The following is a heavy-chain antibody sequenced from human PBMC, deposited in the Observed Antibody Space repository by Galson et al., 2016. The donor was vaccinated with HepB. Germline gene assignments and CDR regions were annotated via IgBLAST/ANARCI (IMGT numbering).Heavy chain of an antibody. J-gene: IGHJ6*02. CDR2: INPSSGST. V-gene: IGHV1-46*01. CDR1: GYTFTSYY. CDR3: ARDRLPQQWAGKYYYFGMDV. D-gene: IGHD6-19*01. Sequence: SVKVSCKASGYTFTSYYMHWVRQAPGQGLEWIGIINPSSGSTDYAQKFQGRVSMTRETPTSTVYMELSSLRSEDTAVYYCARDRLPQQWAGKYYYFGMDVWGQGTTVTVSS.